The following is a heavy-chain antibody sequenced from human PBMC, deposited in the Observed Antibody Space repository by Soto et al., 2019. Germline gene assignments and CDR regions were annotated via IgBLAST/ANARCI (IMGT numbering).Heavy chain of an antibody. Sequence: PGGSLRLSCAASGFTFNNYAMSWVRQAPGKGLEWVSGISGSAGSTYYADSVKGRFTISRDNSKNTLYLQMDSLRAEDTAVYYCAKDVVVVPAAGNWFDPWGQGTLVTVSS. J-gene: IGHJ5*02. CDR3: AKDVVVVPAAGNWFDP. V-gene: IGHV3-23*01. D-gene: IGHD2-2*01. CDR2: ISGSAGST. CDR1: GFTFNNYA.